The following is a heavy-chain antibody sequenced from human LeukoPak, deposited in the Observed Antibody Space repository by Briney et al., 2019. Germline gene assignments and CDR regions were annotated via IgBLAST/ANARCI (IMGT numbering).Heavy chain of an antibody. J-gene: IGHJ4*02. CDR1: GFTFSSYA. D-gene: IGHD2-15*01. CDR3: AKSKVVAATMGRFDY. CDR2: ISGSDGST. V-gene: IGHV3-23*01. Sequence: GGSLRLSCAASGFTFSSYAMTWVRQAPGKGLEWVSAISGSDGSTYYADSVKGRFTISRDNSKNTLYLQMNSLRAEDTAVYYCAKSKVVAATMGRFDYWGQGTLVTVSS.